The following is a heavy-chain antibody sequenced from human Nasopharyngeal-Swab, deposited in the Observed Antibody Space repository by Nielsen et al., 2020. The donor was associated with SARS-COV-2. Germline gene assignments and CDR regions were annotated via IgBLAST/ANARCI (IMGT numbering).Heavy chain of an antibody. Sequence: GGSLRLSCAASGFTFRSYAMGWVRQAPGKGLEWVSGISGGGGSTYYADSVKGRFTISRDNYNSKNTVDLQMNSLRAEDTAVYYCVRFPRYDLYSFQSEYFQNWGQGTLVTVSS. CDR2: ISGGGGST. D-gene: IGHD3-3*01. CDR1: GFTFRSYA. J-gene: IGHJ1*01. V-gene: IGHV3-23*01. CDR3: VRFPRYDLYSFQSEYFQN.